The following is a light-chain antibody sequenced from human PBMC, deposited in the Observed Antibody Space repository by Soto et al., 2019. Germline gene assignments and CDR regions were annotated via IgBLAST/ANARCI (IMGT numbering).Light chain of an antibody. CDR1: QNIDNL. J-gene: IGKJ3*01. V-gene: IGKV3-11*01. CDR3: QQRYTLIT. Sequence: EIVLRQSPATLSMSPGERATLSCRASQNIDNLLDWYQQKPGQAPRLLIYDASTRATGIPARFSGSGSGTDFTLTISSLEPEDFAVYYCQQRYTLITFGPGTKVDIK. CDR2: DAS.